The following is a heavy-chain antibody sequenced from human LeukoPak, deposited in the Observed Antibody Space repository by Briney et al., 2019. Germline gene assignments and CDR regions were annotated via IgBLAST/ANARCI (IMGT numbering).Heavy chain of an antibody. CDR1: GGSLSSYY. CDR3: ARHPQYYYGSGSYYSPPYYYYGMDV. J-gene: IGHJ6*02. Sequence: SETLSLTCTVSGGSLSSYYWSLLRQPPWKGLEWVGYIYYSGSTNYNPSLKSRVTISVDTSKNQFSLKLSSVTAADTAVYYCARHPQYYYGSGSYYSPPYYYYGMDVWGQGTTVTVSS. V-gene: IGHV4-59*08. CDR2: IYYSGST. D-gene: IGHD3-10*01.